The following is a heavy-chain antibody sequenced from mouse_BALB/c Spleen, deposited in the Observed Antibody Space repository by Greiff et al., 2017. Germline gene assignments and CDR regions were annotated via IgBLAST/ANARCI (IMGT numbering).Heavy chain of an antibody. D-gene: IGHD2-3*01. J-gene: IGHJ4*01. CDR3: AREGKNDAVLGGAMDY. CDR1: GFSLTSYG. CDR2: IWAGGST. V-gene: IGHV2-9*02. Sequence: QLVESGPGLVAPSQSLSITCTVSGFSLTSYGVHWVRQPPGKGLEWLGVIWAGGSTNYNSALMSRLSISKDNSKSQVFLKMNSLQTDDTAMYYCAREGKNDAVLGGAMDYWGQGTSVTVSS.